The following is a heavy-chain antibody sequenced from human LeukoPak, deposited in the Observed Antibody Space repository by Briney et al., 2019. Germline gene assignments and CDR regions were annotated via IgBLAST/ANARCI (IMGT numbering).Heavy chain of an antibody. CDR1: GGSISSSSYY. J-gene: IGHJ4*02. Sequence: SETLSLTCTVSGGSISSSSYYWSWIRQPPGKGLEWIGEINHSGSTNYNPSLKSRVTISVDTSKNQFSLKLSSVTAADTAVYYCARGRGFGSGSYIYWGQGTLVTVSS. D-gene: IGHD3-10*01. CDR2: INHSGST. CDR3: ARGRGFGSGSYIY. V-gene: IGHV4-39*07.